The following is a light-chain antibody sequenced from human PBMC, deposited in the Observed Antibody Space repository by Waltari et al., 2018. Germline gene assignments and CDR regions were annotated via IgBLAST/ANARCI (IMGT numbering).Light chain of an antibody. J-gene: IGLJ3*02. CDR1: SSNIGFNT. CDR3: AGWDDSLNGWV. CDR2: TDN. Sequence: QSVLTQPPSASGTPGQRVTISCSGTSSNIGFNTVSWYQQVPGTAPKLLIYTDNQRPSVVPDRFSGSKSGSSASLAISGLQSEDEADYYCAGWDDSLNGWVFGGGTKVTVV. V-gene: IGLV1-44*01.